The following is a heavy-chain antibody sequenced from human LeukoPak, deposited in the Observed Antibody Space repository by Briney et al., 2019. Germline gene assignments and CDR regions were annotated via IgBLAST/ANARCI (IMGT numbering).Heavy chain of an antibody. CDR1: GFTFSSYG. V-gene: IGHV3-30*18. D-gene: IGHD6-19*01. Sequence: GGSLRLSCAASGFTFSSYGMHWVRQAPGKGLEWVAVISYDGSNKYYADSVKGRFTISRDNSKNTLYLQMNSLRAEDTAVYYCAKKRGRGSSGWYEDYFDYWGQGTPVTVSS. CDR3: AKKRGRGSSGWYEDYFDY. CDR2: ISYDGSNK. J-gene: IGHJ4*02.